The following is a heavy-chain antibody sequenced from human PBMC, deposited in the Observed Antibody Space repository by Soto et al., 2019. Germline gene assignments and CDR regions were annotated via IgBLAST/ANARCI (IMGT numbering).Heavy chain of an antibody. CDR3: AKYPSGGSFQDYFDY. V-gene: IGHV3-23*01. D-gene: IGHD2-15*01. Sequence: EVQLLESGGGLVQPGGSLRLSCAASGFTFSSYAMSWVRQAPGKGLEWDSAISGSGGSTYYADSVKGRFTISRDNSKNTLYLQMNSLRAEDTAVYYCAKYPSGGSFQDYFDYWGQGTLVTVSS. CDR1: GFTFSSYA. J-gene: IGHJ4*02. CDR2: ISGSGGST.